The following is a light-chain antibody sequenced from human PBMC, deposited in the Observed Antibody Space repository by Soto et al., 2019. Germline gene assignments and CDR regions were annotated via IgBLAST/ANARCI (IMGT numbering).Light chain of an antibody. V-gene: IGKV1-12*01. CDR1: QSISSY. CDR3: QQANSFPIT. J-gene: IGKJ5*01. Sequence: DIQMTQSPSSLSASVGDRVTITCRPSQSISSYLNWYQQKPGKAPKLLIYAASSLQSGVPSRFSGSGSGTDFTLTISSLQPEDFATYYCQQANSFPITFGQGTRLEIK. CDR2: AAS.